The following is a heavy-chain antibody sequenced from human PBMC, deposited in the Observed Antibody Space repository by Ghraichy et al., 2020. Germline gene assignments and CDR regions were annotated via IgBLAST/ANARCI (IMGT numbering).Heavy chain of an antibody. Sequence: LSLTCAASGFTFSSYAMSWVRQAPGKGLEWVSAISGSGGSTYYADSVKGRFTISRDNSKNTLYLQMNSLRAEDTAVYYCATTRGYCSGGSCGYWGQGTLVTVSS. J-gene: IGHJ4*02. CDR2: ISGSGGST. CDR1: GFTFSSYA. V-gene: IGHV3-23*01. CDR3: ATTRGYCSGGSCGY. D-gene: IGHD2-15*01.